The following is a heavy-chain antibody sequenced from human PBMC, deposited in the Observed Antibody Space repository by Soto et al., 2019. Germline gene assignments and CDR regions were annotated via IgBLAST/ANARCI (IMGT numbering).Heavy chain of an antibody. CDR2: ISGSGGST. J-gene: IGHJ4*02. V-gene: IGHV3-23*01. CDR1: GFTFSSYA. D-gene: IGHD2-15*01. CDR3: TSRGCSGGSCYSSWAAMAYFDY. Sequence: GGSLRLSSAASGFTFSSYAMSWVRQAPGKGLEWVSAISGSGGSTYYADSVKGRFTISRDNSKNTLYLQMNSLRAEDTAVYYCTSRGCSGGSCYSSWAAMAYFDYWGQGTLVTVSS.